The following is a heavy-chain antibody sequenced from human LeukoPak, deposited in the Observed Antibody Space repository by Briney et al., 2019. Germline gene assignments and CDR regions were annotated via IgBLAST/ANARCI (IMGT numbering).Heavy chain of an antibody. Sequence: GGSLRLSCAASGFTFSSYGMHWVRQAPGKGLEWVAVISYDGSNKYYADSVKGRFSISRDNSKNTLYLQMNSLRAEDTAVYYCAELGITMIGGVWGKGTTVTISS. D-gene: IGHD3-10*02. CDR1: GFTFSSYG. CDR3: AELGITMIGGV. V-gene: IGHV3-30*18. CDR2: ISYDGSNK. J-gene: IGHJ6*04.